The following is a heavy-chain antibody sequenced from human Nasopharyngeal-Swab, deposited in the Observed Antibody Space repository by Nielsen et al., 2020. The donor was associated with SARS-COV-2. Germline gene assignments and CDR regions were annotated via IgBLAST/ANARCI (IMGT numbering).Heavy chain of an antibody. V-gene: IGHV4-59*08. CDR1: GGFISSYY. Sequence: SETLSLTCTVSGGFISSYYWSWIRQPPGKGLEWIGYIYYTGSTNYNPSLKSRVTISVDTSKNQFSLNLSSVTAADTAVYYCARLDWVGKDYGMDVWGQGTTVTVSS. CDR2: IYYTGST. CDR3: ARLDWVGKDYGMDV. J-gene: IGHJ6*02. D-gene: IGHD7-27*01.